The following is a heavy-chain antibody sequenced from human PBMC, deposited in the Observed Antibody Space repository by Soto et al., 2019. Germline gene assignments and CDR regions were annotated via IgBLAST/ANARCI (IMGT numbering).Heavy chain of an antibody. CDR3: TTDTSSWYNYFDY. V-gene: IGHV3-15*07. Sequence: EVQLVESGGGLVKPGGSLRLSCAASGFTFSNAWMNWVRQAPGKGLEWVGRIKSNTDGGTTDYAAPVKGRFTISRDDSKNTLYLQMNSLKTEDTAVYYCTTDTSSWYNYFDYWGQGTLVTVSS. CDR2: IKSNTDGGTT. J-gene: IGHJ4*02. CDR1: GFTFSNAW. D-gene: IGHD6-13*01.